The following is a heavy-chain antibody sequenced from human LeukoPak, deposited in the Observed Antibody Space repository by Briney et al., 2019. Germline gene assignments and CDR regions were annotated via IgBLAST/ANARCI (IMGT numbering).Heavy chain of an antibody. CDR2: IKQDGGEK. CDR3: AREAYVRGGFPTFYYYYMDV. Sequence: GGSLRLSCAASGFSFSSYRMNWVRQAPGKGLEWVANIKQDGGEKYYVDSVKGRFTISRDNAKNSLYLQMNSLRAEDTAVYYCAREAYVRGGFPTFYYYYMDVWGKGTTVTVSS. V-gene: IGHV3-7*01. D-gene: IGHD3-10*02. CDR1: GFSFSSYR. J-gene: IGHJ6*03.